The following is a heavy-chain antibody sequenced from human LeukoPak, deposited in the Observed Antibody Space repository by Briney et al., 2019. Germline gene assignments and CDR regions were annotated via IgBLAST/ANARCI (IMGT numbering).Heavy chain of an antibody. CDR2: IYYSGST. CDR3: ARLVDTAMALDY. J-gene: IGHJ4*02. CDR1: GGSISSYY. V-gene: IGHV4-59*08. Sequence: SETLSLTCTVSGGSISSYYWSWIRQPPGKGLEWIGYIYYSGSTNYNPALKSRVTISVDTSKNQFSLKLSSVTAADTAVYYCARLVDTAMALDYWGQGTLVTVSS. D-gene: IGHD5-18*01.